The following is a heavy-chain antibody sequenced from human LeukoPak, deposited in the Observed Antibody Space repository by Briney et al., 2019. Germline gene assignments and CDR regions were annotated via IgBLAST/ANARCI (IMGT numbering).Heavy chain of an antibody. J-gene: IGHJ4*02. CDR2: ISYDGSNK. CDR3: ATTGTTGTGDY. D-gene: IGHD4-17*01. Sequence: GGSLRLSCAASGFTFSSYGMHWVRQAPGKGLEWVAVISYDGSNKYYGDSVKGRFTISRDNSKNTLYLQMNSLRAEDTAVYYCATTGTTGTGDYWGQGTLVTVSS. CDR1: GFTFSSYG. V-gene: IGHV3-30*03.